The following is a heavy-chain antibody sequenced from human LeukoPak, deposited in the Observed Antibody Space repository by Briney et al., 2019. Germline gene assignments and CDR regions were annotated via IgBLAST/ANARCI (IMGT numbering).Heavy chain of an antibody. Sequence: SETLSLTCTVSGGSIGSSSYYWGWIRQPPGKGLEWIGSIYYSGSTYYNPSLKSRVTISVDTSKNQFSLKLSSVTAADTAVYYCARGESSSSRLPFDYWGQGTLVTVSS. CDR2: IYYSGST. J-gene: IGHJ4*02. CDR1: GGSIGSSSYY. D-gene: IGHD6-13*01. CDR3: ARGESSSSRLPFDY. V-gene: IGHV4-39*01.